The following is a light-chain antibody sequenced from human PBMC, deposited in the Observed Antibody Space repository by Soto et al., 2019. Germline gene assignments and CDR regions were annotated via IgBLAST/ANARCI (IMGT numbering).Light chain of an antibody. CDR1: QSISNW. J-gene: IGKJ1*01. V-gene: IGKV1-5*01. Sequence: DFQMTQSPSTLSASVGDRVSITCLASQSISNWLAWYQQQSGKAPKLLIYEASNLESGVPSRFSGSGSGTEFTLTISSLQPDDFATYYRQQYHCPWTFGQGTKVENK. CDR3: QQYHCPWT. CDR2: EAS.